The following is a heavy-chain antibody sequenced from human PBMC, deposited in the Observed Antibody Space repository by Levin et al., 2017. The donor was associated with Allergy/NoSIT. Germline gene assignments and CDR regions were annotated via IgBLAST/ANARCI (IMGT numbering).Heavy chain of an antibody. Sequence: PPASVKVSCQGSGYSFTSYWIGWVRQMPGKGLEWMGIIYPGDSDTRYSPSFQGQVTISADKSISTAYLQWSSLKASDTAIYYCARRGTRDYYYMDVWGKGTTVTVSS. CDR2: IYPGDSDT. D-gene: IGHD1-1*01. J-gene: IGHJ6*03. V-gene: IGHV5-51*01. CDR1: GYSFTSYW. CDR3: ARRGTRDYYYMDV.